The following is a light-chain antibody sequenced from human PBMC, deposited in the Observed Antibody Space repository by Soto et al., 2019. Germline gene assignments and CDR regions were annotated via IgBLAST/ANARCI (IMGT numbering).Light chain of an antibody. J-gene: IGLJ1*01. V-gene: IGLV2-14*01. CDR1: SSDVGAYNF. CDR2: EVT. CDR3: SSYTTSAPYV. Sequence: QSVLTQPASVSGSPGQSITISCTGTSSDVGAYNFVSWYQFHPGRAPKLIIYEVTIRPSGVSNRFSSSKSGNTASLTISGLQAEDEADYYCSSYTTSAPYVFGSGTKLTVL.